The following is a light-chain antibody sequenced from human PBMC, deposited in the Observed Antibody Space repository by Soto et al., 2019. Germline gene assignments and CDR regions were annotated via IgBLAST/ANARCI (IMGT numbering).Light chain of an antibody. CDR2: GAS. Sequence: EIEMTQSPATLSLAPGERVTLSCRASESVSTNLAWYQQKPGQAPRLLIYGASTRATGIPARFSGSGSGTEFTLTISGLQAEDFAVYYCQQYNNWPLTFGAGTKVDI. J-gene: IGKJ4*01. V-gene: IGKV3-15*01. CDR3: QQYNNWPLT. CDR1: ESVSTN.